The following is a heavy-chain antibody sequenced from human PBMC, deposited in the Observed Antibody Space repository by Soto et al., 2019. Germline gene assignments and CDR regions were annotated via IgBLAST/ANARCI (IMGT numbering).Heavy chain of an antibody. J-gene: IGHJ5*02. CDR2: IDPRDSYT. Sequence: GESLKISCTGFGYTFTTFWISWVRQMPGRGLEWMGRIDPRDSYTNYSPSFQGHVTISADKSISTAYLQWGSLKASDTAMYYCARLYCSSSTCDSWFDPWGQGTLVTVSS. CDR3: ARLYCSSSTCDSWFDP. CDR1: GYTFTTFW. D-gene: IGHD2-2*01. V-gene: IGHV5-10-1*01.